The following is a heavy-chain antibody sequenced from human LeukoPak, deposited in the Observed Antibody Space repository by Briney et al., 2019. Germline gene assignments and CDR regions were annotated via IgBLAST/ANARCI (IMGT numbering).Heavy chain of an antibody. J-gene: IGHJ4*02. Sequence: GESLRISCKGSGYSFTSYWIGWVRQMPGKGLEWMGIIYPADSDTRYSPSFEGQVTISADMSIRTAYLQWSSLKASDTAMYYCARRIAGAGSDYWGQGTLVTASS. CDR2: IYPADSDT. V-gene: IGHV5-51*01. D-gene: IGHD6-13*01. CDR3: ARRIAGAGSDY. CDR1: GYSFTSYW.